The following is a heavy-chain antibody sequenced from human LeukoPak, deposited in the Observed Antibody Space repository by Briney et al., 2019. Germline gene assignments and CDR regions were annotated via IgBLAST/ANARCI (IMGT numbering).Heavy chain of an antibody. CDR3: ARQWVFDY. D-gene: IGHD1-26*01. CDR2: INPGDSDT. V-gene: IGHV5-51*01. J-gene: IGHJ4*01. Sequence: GAPMNISCKAAGYNCATYWTAWVRQMPRKGLEWMGIINPGDSDTRYSPSFQGQVTISADKSISTAYLQWSSLKASDTAMYYCARQWVFDYWGHGILVTVSS. CDR1: GYNCATYW.